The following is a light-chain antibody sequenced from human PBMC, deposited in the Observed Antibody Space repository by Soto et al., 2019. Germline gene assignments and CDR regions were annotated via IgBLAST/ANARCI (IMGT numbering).Light chain of an antibody. CDR2: GNS. Sequence: SALTQPPSVSGAPGQRVTISCTGSSSNIGAGYDVHWYQQLPGTAPKLLIYGNSNRPSGVPDRFSGSKSGTSASLAITGLQAEDEADYYCQSYDSSLSARYVFGTGTKVTVL. J-gene: IGLJ1*01. CDR1: SSNIGAGYD. CDR3: QSYDSSLSARYV. V-gene: IGLV1-40*01.